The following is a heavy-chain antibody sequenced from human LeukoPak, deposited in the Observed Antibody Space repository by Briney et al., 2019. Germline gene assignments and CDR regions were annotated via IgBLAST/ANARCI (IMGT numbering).Heavy chain of an antibody. J-gene: IGHJ4*02. CDR1: GGSFTGTLSRYY. CDR2: VNHTGHT. D-gene: IGHD6-25*01. V-gene: IGHV4-34*01. CDR3: ARGPYSSDAGY. Sequence: PSETLSLTCAVYGGSFTGTLSRYYWSWIRQPPGKGLEWIGEVNHTGHTNYNPSLQSRVTISVDTSKNQFYLKLSSVTTADTAVYYCARGPYSSDAGYWGQGTLVTVSS.